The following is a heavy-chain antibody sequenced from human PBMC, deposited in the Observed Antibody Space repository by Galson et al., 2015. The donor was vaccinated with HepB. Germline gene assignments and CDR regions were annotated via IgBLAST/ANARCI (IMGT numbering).Heavy chain of an antibody. CDR3: ARRISLVRGIITKPDYYYDMDV. D-gene: IGHD3-10*01. V-gene: IGHV3-7*03. CDR1: GFTFSSYW. Sequence: SLRLSCAASGFTFSSYWMNWVRQAPGKGLEWVAHINQDGSSKYYVDSVKGRFTISRDNAKDSVYLQLDSLRAEDTAVYYCARRISLVRGIITKPDYYYDMDVWGQGTTVTVAS. CDR2: INQDGSSK. J-gene: IGHJ6*02.